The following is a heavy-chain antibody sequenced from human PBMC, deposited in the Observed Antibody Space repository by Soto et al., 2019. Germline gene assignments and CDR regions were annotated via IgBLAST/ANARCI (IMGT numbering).Heavy chain of an antibody. Sequence: GGSLRLSCAASGFTFSSYSMNWVRQAPGKGLEWVSSISSSSSYIYYADSVKGRFTISRDNAKNSLYLQMNSLRAEDTAVYYCASGYSYGTTNFDYWGQGTLVTVSS. CDR2: ISSSSSYI. V-gene: IGHV3-21*01. CDR3: ASGYSYGTTNFDY. J-gene: IGHJ4*02. D-gene: IGHD5-18*01. CDR1: GFTFSSYS.